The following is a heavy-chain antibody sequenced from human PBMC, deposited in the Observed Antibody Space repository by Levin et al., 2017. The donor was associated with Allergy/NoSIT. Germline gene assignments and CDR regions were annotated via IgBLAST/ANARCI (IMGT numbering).Heavy chain of an antibody. CDR1: GGTFSSYA. V-gene: IGHV1-69*01. Sequence: PGGSLRLSCKASGGTFSSYAISWVRQAPGQGLEWMGGIIPIFGTANYAQKFQGRVTITADESTSTAYMELSSLRSEDTAVYYCHVDIVASDAFDIWGQGTMVTVSS. CDR3: HVDIVASDAFDI. CDR2: IIPIFGTA. D-gene: IGHD5-12*01. J-gene: IGHJ3*02.